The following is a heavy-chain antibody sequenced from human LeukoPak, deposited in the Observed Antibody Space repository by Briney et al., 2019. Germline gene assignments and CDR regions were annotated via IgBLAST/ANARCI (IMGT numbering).Heavy chain of an antibody. V-gene: IGHV3-48*04. CDR2: ISSSSTTI. CDR3: ATEEGIHYYGSGRGDY. D-gene: IGHD3-10*01. CDR1: GFTFSTYS. Sequence: GGSLRLSCAASGFTFSTYSMNWVRQAPGKGLEWVSFISSSSTTIYYADSVKGRFTISRDNAKNSLYLQMNSLRAEDTAVYYCATEEGIHYYGSGRGDYWGQGTLVTVSS. J-gene: IGHJ4*02.